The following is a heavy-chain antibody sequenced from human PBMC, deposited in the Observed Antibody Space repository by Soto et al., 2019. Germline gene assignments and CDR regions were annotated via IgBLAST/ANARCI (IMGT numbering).Heavy chain of an antibody. CDR3: AREEGFCGTTGCYTGGLGHH. V-gene: IGHV1-69*01. J-gene: IGHJ5*02. Sequence: QVQLVQSGAEVKKSGSSVKVSCKASGGSFSSYTISWVRQAPGQGLVWMGGIIPNSGTANYAQKFRDRLTITADESTSTAHMELRRLRSEDTAVYYCAREEGFCGTTGCYTGGLGHHWGQGTPVSVSS. CDR2: IIPNSGTA. D-gene: IGHD2-2*02. CDR1: GGSFSSYT.